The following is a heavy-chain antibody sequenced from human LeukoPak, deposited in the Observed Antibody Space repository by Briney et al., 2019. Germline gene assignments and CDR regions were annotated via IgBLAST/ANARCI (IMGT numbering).Heavy chain of an antibody. J-gene: IGHJ6*02. Sequence: SVKVSCTASGGTFSSYAISWVRQAPGQGLEWMGGIIPIFGTANYAQKFQGRVTITADESTSTAYMEPSSLRSEDTAVYYCAGEGITIFGVGLYYYYYYGMDVWGQGTTVTVSS. V-gene: IGHV1-69*13. D-gene: IGHD3-3*01. CDR3: AGEGITIFGVGLYYYYYYGMDV. CDR1: GGTFSSYA. CDR2: IIPIFGTA.